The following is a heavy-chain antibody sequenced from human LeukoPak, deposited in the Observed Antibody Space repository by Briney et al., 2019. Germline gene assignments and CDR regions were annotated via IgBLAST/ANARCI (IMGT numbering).Heavy chain of an antibody. CDR3: AGPVAAAGSEIHN. J-gene: IGHJ4*02. Sequence: SETLSLTCTVSGGSISSYYWSWIRQPPGKGLEWIGYIYYSGSTYYNPSLKSRVTISVDTSKNQFSLKLSSVTAADTAVYYCAGPVAAAGSEIHNWGQGTMVTVSS. D-gene: IGHD6-13*01. V-gene: IGHV4-59*08. CDR1: GGSISSYY. CDR2: IYYSGST.